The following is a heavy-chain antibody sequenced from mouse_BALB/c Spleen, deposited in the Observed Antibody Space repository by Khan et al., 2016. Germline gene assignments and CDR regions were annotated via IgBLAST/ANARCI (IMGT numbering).Heavy chain of an antibody. Sequence: VQLQQSGADLVRPGTSVKVSCKASGYAFTNVLIDWIKQRPGQGLDWIGVINPGSGRTNYNEKFKGKATLTADKSSSTAYMQLSSLTSDDSAVYFCAGKDGSSYGGFAYWGQGTRVTVST. CDR1: GYAFTNVL. CDR3: AGKDGSSYGGFAY. V-gene: IGHV1-54*01. D-gene: IGHD1-1*01. CDR2: INPGSGRT. J-gene: IGHJ3*01.